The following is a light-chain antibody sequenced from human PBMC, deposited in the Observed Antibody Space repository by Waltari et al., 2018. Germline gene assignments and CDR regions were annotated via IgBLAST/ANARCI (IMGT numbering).Light chain of an antibody. CDR1: SSNTGSDF. Sequence: QSVLTQPPSASGTPGPRVPISCSGSSSNTGSDFLYWYQQLPGTAPKLLVYRNNQRPSGVPDRFSGSKSGTSASLAISGLRSEDEADYYCAAWDDSLSGPGVFGGGTKLTVL. J-gene: IGLJ3*02. CDR3: AAWDDSLSGPGV. CDR2: RNN. V-gene: IGLV1-47*01.